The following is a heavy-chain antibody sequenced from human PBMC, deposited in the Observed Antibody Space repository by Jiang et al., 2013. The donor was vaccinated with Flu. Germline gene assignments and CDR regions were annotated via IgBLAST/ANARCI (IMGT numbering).Heavy chain of an antibody. CDR3: ANSWSYCGSACYSYLFNY. CDR1: GFTFESYA. Sequence: VQLLESGGGLVQPGGSLRLSCTTSGFTFESYAMSWVRQAPGRGLEWVSGISGGASNKYYADSVKGRFTISRDNSKNTLYLQMNSLRAEDTAVYYCANSWSYCGSACYSYLFNYWGQGTLVTV. J-gene: IGHJ4*02. CDR2: ISGGASNK. D-gene: IGHD2-21*02. V-gene: IGHV3-23*01.